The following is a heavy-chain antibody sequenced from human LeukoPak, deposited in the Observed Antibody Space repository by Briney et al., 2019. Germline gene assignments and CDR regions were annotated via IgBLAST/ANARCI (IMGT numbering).Heavy chain of an antibody. D-gene: IGHD1-26*01. J-gene: IGHJ3*02. CDR3: ARGGLVGATPHSHDAFDI. CDR1: GGSISSYY. CDR2: IYYSENT. Sequence: KASETLSLTCTVSGGSISSYYWSWIRQPPGKGLEWIAYIYYSENTNYNPSLRSRVTISVDTSKNQFPLKLSSVTAADTAVYYCARGGLVGATPHSHDAFDIWGQGTMVTVSS. V-gene: IGHV4-59*01.